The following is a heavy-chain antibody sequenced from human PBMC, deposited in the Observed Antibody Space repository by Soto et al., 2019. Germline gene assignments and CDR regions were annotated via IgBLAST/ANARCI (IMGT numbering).Heavy chain of an antibody. CDR1: GFTFGRYA. CDR3: AKKDGLVFVLKGYARGELYF. V-gene: IGHV3-23*01. D-gene: IGHD2-8*01. CDR2: ISGSGGST. Sequence: PGGSVRICCAASGFTFGRYAMSCVRQAPEKGLEWVSAISGSGGSTYYADSVKGRFTISRDNSKNTLYLQMNSLRAEDTAVYYCAKKDGLVFVLKGYARGELYF. J-gene: IGHJ1*01.